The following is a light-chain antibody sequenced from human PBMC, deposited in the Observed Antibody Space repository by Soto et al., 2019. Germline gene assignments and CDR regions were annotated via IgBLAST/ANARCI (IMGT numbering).Light chain of an antibody. CDR2: EVS. V-gene: IGLV2-14*01. J-gene: IGLJ1*01. CDR1: SSDVGGSKY. CDR3: SSKRSRGTLYV. Sequence: QSALTQPASVSGSPGQSITISCTGSSSDVGGSKYVSWYQQHPGKAPRLMIYEVSYRPSGVSNRFSGSKSGNTASLTVSGLXAEDEADYYCSSKRSRGTLYVFGTGTKVTVL.